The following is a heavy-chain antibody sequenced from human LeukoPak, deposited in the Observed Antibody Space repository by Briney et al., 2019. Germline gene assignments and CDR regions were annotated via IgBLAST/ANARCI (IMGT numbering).Heavy chain of an antibody. V-gene: IGHV3-21*01. CDR2: ISSSSTHI. D-gene: IGHD2-21*01. CDR3: ARGLCGGDCYDY. Sequence: GGSLRLSCVASGFTFSDYHINWVRQAPGKGLEWVSSISSSSTHIYYADSVKGRFTISRDDAKNSLYLQMNSLRAEDTALYYCARGLCGGDCYDYWGQGTLVTVSS. CDR1: GFTFSDYH. J-gene: IGHJ4*02.